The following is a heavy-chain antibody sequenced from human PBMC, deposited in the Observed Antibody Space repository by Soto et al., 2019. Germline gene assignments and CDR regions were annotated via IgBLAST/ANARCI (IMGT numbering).Heavy chain of an antibody. D-gene: IGHD1-26*01. V-gene: IGHV1-8*02. CDR1: GGTFSSYT. CDR3: AREHSGSYPH. J-gene: IGHJ4*02. Sequence: ASVKVSCKASGGTFSSYTISWVRQAPGQGLEWMGWMNPNSGNAGYAQKFQGRVTMTRNTSISTAYMELSSLRSEDTAVYYCAREHSGSYPHWGQGTLVTVSS. CDR2: MNPNSGNA.